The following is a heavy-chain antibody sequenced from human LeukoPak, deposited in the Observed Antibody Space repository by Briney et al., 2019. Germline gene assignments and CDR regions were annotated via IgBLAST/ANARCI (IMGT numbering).Heavy chain of an antibody. CDR3: ARDRDGSPGFYAPMDV. D-gene: IGHD2/OR15-2a*01. V-gene: IGHV1-18*01. CDR1: GYTFTSYG. CDR2: ISAYNGNT. Sequence: ASVKVSCKASGYTFTSYGISWVRQAPGQGLEWMGWISAYNGNTNYAQKLQGRITMTTDTSTSTAYMELRSLRSDDTAVYYCARDRDGSPGFYAPMDVWGQGTTVTVSS. J-gene: IGHJ6*02.